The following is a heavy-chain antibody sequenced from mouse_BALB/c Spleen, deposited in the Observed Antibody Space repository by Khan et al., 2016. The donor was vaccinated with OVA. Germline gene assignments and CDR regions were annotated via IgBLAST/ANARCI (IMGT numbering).Heavy chain of an antibody. Sequence: QIQLVQSGPELKKPGETVKISCKASGYTFTIYGMNWVRQAPGKGLKWMGWINTYTGEPTYADDFKGRFAFSLETSASTAFLQINNLKNEDTATYCCARVGYNGTMDTWGQGTSVTVSS. J-gene: IGHJ4*01. D-gene: IGHD2-14*01. CDR2: INTYTGEP. CDR1: GYTFTIYG. V-gene: IGHV9-3-1*01. CDR3: ARVGYNGTMDT.